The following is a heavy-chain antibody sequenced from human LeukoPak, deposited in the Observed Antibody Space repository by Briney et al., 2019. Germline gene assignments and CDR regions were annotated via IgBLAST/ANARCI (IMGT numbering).Heavy chain of an antibody. V-gene: IGHV3-9*01. D-gene: IGHD3-9*01. CDR1: GFTFDDYA. CDR3: AKDRRVDILTGYSFDY. CDR2: ISWNSGSI. J-gene: IGHJ4*02. Sequence: GRSLRLSCAASGFTFDDYAMHWVRQAPGKGLEWVSGISWNSGSIGYADSVKGRFTISRDNAKNSLYLQMNSLRAEDTALYYRAKDRRVDILTGYSFDYWGQGTLVTVSS.